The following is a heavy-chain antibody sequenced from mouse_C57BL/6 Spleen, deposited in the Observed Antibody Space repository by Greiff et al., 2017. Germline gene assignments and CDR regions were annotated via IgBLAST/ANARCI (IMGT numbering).Heavy chain of an antibody. CDR3: ARVGSSPYYAMDY. J-gene: IGHJ4*01. CDR2: INYDGSST. D-gene: IGHD1-1*01. V-gene: IGHV5-16*01. Sequence: EVQRVESEGGLVQPGSSMKLSCTASGFTFSDYYMAWVRQVPEKGLEWVANINYDGSSTYYLDSLKSRFIISRDNAKNILYLQMSSLKSEDTATYYCARVGSSPYYAMDYWGQGTSVTVSS. CDR1: GFTFSDYY.